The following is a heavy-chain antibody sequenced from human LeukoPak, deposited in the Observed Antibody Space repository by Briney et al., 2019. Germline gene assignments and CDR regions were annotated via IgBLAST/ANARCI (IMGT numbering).Heavy chain of an antibody. CDR2: IFYSGST. CDR3: ARVASGYDVFDI. CDR1: GGSIISSNYF. D-gene: IGHD3-3*01. V-gene: IGHV4-39*07. J-gene: IGHJ3*02. Sequence: PSETLSLTCTVSGGSIISSNYFWAWIRQPPGKGLEWIGSIFYSGSTYYTPSLQSRVTISVDTSKNQFSLKLSSVTAADTAVFYCARVASGYDVFDIWGQGTMVTVSS.